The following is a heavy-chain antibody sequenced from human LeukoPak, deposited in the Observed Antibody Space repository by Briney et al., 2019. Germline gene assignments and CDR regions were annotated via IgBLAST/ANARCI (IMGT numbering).Heavy chain of an antibody. J-gene: IGHJ4*02. CDR2: INHSGST. D-gene: IGHD2-21*02. Sequence: PSETLSLTCAVYGGSFSGYYWSWIRQPPGKGLEWIGEINHSGSTNYNPSLKSRVTISVDTSKNQFSLKLSSVTAADTAVYYCARLAYCGGDCYPSGYFDYWGQGTLVTVSS. CDR3: ARLAYCGGDCYPSGYFDY. V-gene: IGHV4-34*01. CDR1: GGSFSGYY.